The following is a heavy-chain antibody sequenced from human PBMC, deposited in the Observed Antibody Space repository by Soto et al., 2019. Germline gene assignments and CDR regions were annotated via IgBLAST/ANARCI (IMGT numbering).Heavy chain of an antibody. CDR3: ARYMQLWTNKRYYDGMDV. CDR2: IYFSGST. J-gene: IGHJ6*01. V-gene: IGHV4-31*03. D-gene: IGHD5-18*01. CDR1: GCSIGSGSYY. Sequence: SEYLFHTCTVSGCSIGSGSYYGCWIRQHQEKGLEWIGYIYFSGSTYYNPSLKSRVTISVDTSKNQFSLKLSSVTAADKAVYYWARYMQLWTNKRYYDGMDVLGQGNMVP.